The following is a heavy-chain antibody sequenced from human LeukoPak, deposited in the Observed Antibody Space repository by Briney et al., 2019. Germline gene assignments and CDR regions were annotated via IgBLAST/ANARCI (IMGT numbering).Heavy chain of an antibody. CDR2: INHSGST. CDR1: GGSFSGYY. J-gene: IGHJ5*02. V-gene: IGHV4-34*01. CDR3: ARHRGIAAAGWYNWFDP. D-gene: IGHD6-13*01. Sequence: PSQTLSLTCAVYGGSFSGYYWSWIRQPPGKGLEWIGEINHSGSTNYNPSLKSRVTISVDTSKNQFSLKLSSVTAADTAVYYCARHRGIAAAGWYNWFDPWGQGTLVTVSS.